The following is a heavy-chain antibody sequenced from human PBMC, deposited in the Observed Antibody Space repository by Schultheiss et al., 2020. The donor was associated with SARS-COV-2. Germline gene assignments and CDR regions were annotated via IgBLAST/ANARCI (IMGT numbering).Heavy chain of an antibody. CDR3: AKGPGYGVSQYYFDY. D-gene: IGHD4-17*01. V-gene: IGHV3-33*06. J-gene: IGHJ4*02. Sequence: GGSLRLSCAASGFTFSSYGMHWVRQAPGKGLEWVAVIWYDGSNKYYTDSVKGRFTISRDNSKNTLYLQMNSLRAEDTAVYYCAKGPGYGVSQYYFDYWGQGTLVTVSS. CDR1: GFTFSSYG. CDR2: IWYDGSNK.